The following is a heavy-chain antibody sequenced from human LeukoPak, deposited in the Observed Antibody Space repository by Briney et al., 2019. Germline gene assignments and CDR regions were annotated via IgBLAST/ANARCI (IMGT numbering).Heavy chain of an antibody. Sequence: ASVKVSCKASGYTFTSYYMRWVRQAPGQGLEWVGIINPSGGSTSYAQKFQGRVTMTRDTSTSTVYMELSSLRSEDTAVYYCAREVVATTGDLYHYMDVWGKGTTVTVSS. J-gene: IGHJ6*03. CDR2: INPSGGST. CDR1: GYTFTSYY. V-gene: IGHV1-46*03. CDR3: AREVVATTGDLYHYMDV. D-gene: IGHD2-15*01.